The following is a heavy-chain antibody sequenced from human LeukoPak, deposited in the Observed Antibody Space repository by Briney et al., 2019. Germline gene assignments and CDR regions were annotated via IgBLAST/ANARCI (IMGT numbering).Heavy chain of an antibody. Sequence: SETLSLTCTVSGGSISSYYWSWIRQPPGKGLEWIGYIYYSGSTNYNPSLKSRVTISVDTSKNQFSLKLSSVTAADTAVYYCARGGYYDSSGYYIDYWGQGALVTVSS. CDR3: ARGGYYDSSGYYIDY. CDR1: GGSISSYY. D-gene: IGHD3-22*01. CDR2: IYYSGST. J-gene: IGHJ4*02. V-gene: IGHV4-59*01.